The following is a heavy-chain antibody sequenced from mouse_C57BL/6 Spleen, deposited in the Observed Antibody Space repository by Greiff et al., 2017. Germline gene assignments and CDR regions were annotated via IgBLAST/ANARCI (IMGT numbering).Heavy chain of an antibody. Sequence: VHVKQSGAELVRPGASVKLSCTASGFNIKDYYMHWVKQRPEQGLEWIGRIDPEDGDTEYAPKFQGKATMTADTSSNTAYLQLSSLTSEDTAVYYCTTGGLRREFAYWGQGTLVTVSA. CDR2: IDPEDGDT. D-gene: IGHD2-4*01. CDR3: TTGGLRREFAY. J-gene: IGHJ3*01. V-gene: IGHV14-1*01. CDR1: GFNIKDYY.